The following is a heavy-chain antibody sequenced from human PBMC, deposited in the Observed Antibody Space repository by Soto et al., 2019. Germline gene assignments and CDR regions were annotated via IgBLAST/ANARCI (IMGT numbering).Heavy chain of an antibody. Sequence: QVQLVQSGAEVKKPGASVKVSCKASGYTFTSYAMHWVRQAPGQRLEWMGWINAGNGNTKYSQKFQGGVTITRDTSASTAYMELSSLRSEDTAVYYCARGQQLVRGYFDYWGQGTLVTVSS. J-gene: IGHJ4*02. D-gene: IGHD6-13*01. V-gene: IGHV1-3*01. CDR3: ARGQQLVRGYFDY. CDR2: INAGNGNT. CDR1: GYTFTSYA.